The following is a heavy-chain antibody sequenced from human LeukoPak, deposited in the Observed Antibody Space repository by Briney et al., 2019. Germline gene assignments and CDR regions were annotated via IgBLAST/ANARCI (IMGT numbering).Heavy chain of an antibody. J-gene: IGHJ6*03. Sequence: SETLSLTCTVSGGSISSSSYYWGWIRQPPGKGLEWIGSIYYSGSTYYNPSLKSRVTISVDTSKNQFSLRLTSATAADTAVYYCARVRWPTTGDKDITGGLYMDVWGKGTTVTMSS. V-gene: IGHV4-39*07. D-gene: IGHD3-16*01. CDR2: IYYSGST. CDR1: GGSISSSSYY. CDR3: ARVRWPTTGDKDITGGLYMDV.